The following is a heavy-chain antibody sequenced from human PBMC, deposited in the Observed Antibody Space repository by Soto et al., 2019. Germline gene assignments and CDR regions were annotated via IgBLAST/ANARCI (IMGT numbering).Heavy chain of an antibody. J-gene: IGHJ4*02. D-gene: IGHD4-17*01. Sequence: PGGSLRLSCAASGFTFSSYWMSWVRQAPGKGLEWVANIKQDGSEKYYVDSVKGQFTISRDNAKNSLYLQMNSLRAEDTAVYYCARERHDYGDLAYFDYWGQGTLVTVSS. CDR1: GFTFSSYW. CDR2: IKQDGSEK. V-gene: IGHV3-7*05. CDR3: ARERHDYGDLAYFDY.